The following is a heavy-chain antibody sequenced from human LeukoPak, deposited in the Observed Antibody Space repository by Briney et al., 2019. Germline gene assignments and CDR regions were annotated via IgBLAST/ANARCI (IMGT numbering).Heavy chain of an antibody. D-gene: IGHD1-1*01. CDR1: GFTVSSNY. CDR3: ARDATGTTEDAFDI. J-gene: IGHJ3*02. CDR2: IYSGGST. V-gene: IGHV3-53*01. Sequence: PGGSLRLSCAASGFTVSSNYMSWVRQAPGKGLEWVSVIYSGGSTYYTYSVKGRFTISRDNSKNTLYLQMNSLRAEDTAVYYCARDATGTTEDAFDIWGQGTMVTVSS.